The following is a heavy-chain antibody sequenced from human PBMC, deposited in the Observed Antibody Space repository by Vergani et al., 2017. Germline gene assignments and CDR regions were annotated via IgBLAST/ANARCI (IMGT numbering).Heavy chain of an antibody. J-gene: IGHJ4*02. CDR3: YTDYHDY. CDR2: IRSKNEGGTA. CDR1: GITFKNAW. Sequence: EVQVVESGGGLIKPGGSLRLSGVVSGITFKNAWINWGRKAPGKGLEWIGRIRSKNEGGTADYAAPLKGRFTISRDDSKDSAFLLVNNLKTEDTAVYFCYTDYHDYWVQGTLVTVSS. D-gene: IGHD2-2*02. V-gene: IGHV3-15*01.